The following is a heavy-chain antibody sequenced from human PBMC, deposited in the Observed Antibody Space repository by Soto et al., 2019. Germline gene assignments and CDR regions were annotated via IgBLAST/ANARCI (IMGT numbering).Heavy chain of an antibody. D-gene: IGHD1-26*01. Sequence: PGGSLRLSCAASGFTLSNYGMHWVRQAPGKGLEWVAVISDDGSKKYYVDSVKGRFTISRDNSKNTLYLQMNSLRGEDTAVYYCAKVGDVYNSFFDYWGQGTLVTVSS. J-gene: IGHJ4*02. CDR3: AKVGDVYNSFFDY. CDR2: ISDDGSKK. CDR1: GFTLSNYG. V-gene: IGHV3-30*18.